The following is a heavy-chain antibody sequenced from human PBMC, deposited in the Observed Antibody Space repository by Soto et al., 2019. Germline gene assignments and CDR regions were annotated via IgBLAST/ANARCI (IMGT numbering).Heavy chain of an antibody. CDR3: AKHLQVVGGDLHGMDV. D-gene: IGHD2-21*02. CDR1: GFTFSSYG. CDR2: ISHDGSNK. Sequence: QVQLVESGGGVVQPGRSLRLSCAASGFTFSSYGMHWVRQAPGKGLEWVAVISHDGSNKYFADSVKGRFTISRDNSKNTPDLKMNSAGAEDRAVYYCAKHLQVVGGDLHGMDVWGQGTTVTVSS. V-gene: IGHV3-30*18. J-gene: IGHJ6*02.